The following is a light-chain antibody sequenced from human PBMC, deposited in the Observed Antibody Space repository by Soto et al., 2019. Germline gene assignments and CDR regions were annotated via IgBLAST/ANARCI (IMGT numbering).Light chain of an antibody. V-gene: IGKV3-20*01. CDR3: QQYGSSPRT. CDR2: GAS. CDR1: QSVSSNY. J-gene: IGKJ1*01. Sequence: EIVLTQSPGTLSLSPGERATLSCRASQSVSSNYLAWYQQKPGQAPRLLIYGASSRATGIPDRFSGSGSGTDFTLTISRLATEDFAVYYCQQYGSSPRTFGQGTKVDIK.